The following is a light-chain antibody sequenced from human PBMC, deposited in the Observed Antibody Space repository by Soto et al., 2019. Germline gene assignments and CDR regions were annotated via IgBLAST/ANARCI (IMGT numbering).Light chain of an antibody. Sequence: EIVLTQSPATLALSPGERATLSCGASQSVRSGFLAWYQQKPGLAPRLLIYGTSSSAAGTPDRFRASGSGTDFTLTIGGLEPEDFAVYYCQQFDKSPLTFGPGTRVDIK. CDR2: GTS. V-gene: IGKV3D-20*01. CDR3: QQFDKSPLT. J-gene: IGKJ3*01. CDR1: QSVRSGF.